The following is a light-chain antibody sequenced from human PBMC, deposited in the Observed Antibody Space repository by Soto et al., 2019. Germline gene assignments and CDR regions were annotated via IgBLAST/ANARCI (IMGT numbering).Light chain of an antibody. J-gene: IGKJ1*01. CDR1: QSVSSSY. V-gene: IGKV3-20*01. Sequence: EIVVTQSPGTLSLSPGERATLSCRASQSVSSSYFAWYQQKPGQAPRLLIYGASSRATGIPDRFSGSGSGTDFTLTISRLEPEDFAVYYCQQYGSSPPTFGQGTKAEIK. CDR2: GAS. CDR3: QQYGSSPPT.